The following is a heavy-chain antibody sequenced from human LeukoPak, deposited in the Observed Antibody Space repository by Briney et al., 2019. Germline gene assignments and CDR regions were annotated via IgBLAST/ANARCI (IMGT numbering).Heavy chain of an antibody. D-gene: IGHD6-19*01. CDR3: ARDAPYSSGVDY. CDR1: GYTFTSYY. J-gene: IGHJ4*02. Sequence: GASVKVSCKASGYTFTSYYMHWVRQAPGQGLEWMGIINPSGGSTNYAQKFQGRVTMTRDTSISTAYMELSRLRSDDTAVYYCARDAPYSSGVDYWGQGSLVTVSS. CDR2: INPSGGST. V-gene: IGHV1-46*01.